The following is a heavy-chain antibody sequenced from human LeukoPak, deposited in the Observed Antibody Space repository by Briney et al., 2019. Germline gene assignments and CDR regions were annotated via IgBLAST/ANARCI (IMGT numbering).Heavy chain of an antibody. CDR3: ARHGGYSGYDYRFDY. D-gene: IGHD5-12*01. V-gene: IGHV4-59*08. J-gene: IGHJ4*02. Sequence: SETLSLTCTVSGGSISSYYWSWIRQTPGKGLEWIGYIYYSGSTNYNPSLKSRVTISVDTSKNQFSLKLSSVTAADTAVYYCARHGGYSGYDYRFDYWGQGTLVTVSS. CDR2: IYYSGST. CDR1: GGSISSYY.